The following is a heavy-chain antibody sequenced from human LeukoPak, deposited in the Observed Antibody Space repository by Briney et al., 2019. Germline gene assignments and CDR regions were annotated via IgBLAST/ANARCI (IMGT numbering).Heavy chain of an antibody. CDR3: ATQRVTMVRGVILFDY. D-gene: IGHD3-10*01. Sequence: ASVKVSCKVSGYTLTELSMHRVRQAPGKGLEWMGGFDPEDGETIYAQKFQGRVTMTEDTSTDTAYMELSSLRSEDTAVYYCATQRVTMVRGVILFDYWGQGTLVTVSS. J-gene: IGHJ4*02. V-gene: IGHV1-24*01. CDR1: GYTLTELS. CDR2: FDPEDGET.